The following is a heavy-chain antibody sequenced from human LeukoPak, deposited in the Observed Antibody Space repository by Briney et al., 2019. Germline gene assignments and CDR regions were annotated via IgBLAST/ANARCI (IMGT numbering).Heavy chain of an antibody. CDR3: TTVNWNDVWDDY. CDR1: GFTFSNAW. V-gene: IGHV3-15*01. CDR2: IKSKTDGGTT. D-gene: IGHD1-20*01. J-gene: IGHJ4*02. Sequence: GGSLRLSCAASGFTFSNAWMSWVRQAPGKGLEWVGRIKSKTDGGTTDYAAPVKGRFTISRDDSKNTLYLQMSSLKTEDTAVYYCTTVNWNDVWDDYWGQGTLVTVSS.